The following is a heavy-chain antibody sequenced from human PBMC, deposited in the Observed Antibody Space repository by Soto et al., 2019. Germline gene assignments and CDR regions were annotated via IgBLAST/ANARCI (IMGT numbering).Heavy chain of an antibody. D-gene: IGHD3-3*01. CDR2: IYYSGST. J-gene: IGHJ4*02. V-gene: IGHV4-59*08. CDR1: GGSISSYY. CDR3: ARGGYDFWSGPRTFFDY. Sequence: SETLSLTCTVSGGSISSYYWSWIRQPPGKGLEWIGYIYYSGSTNYNPSLKSRVTISVDTSKNQFSLKLSSVTAADTAVYYCARGGYDFWSGPRTFFDYWGQGTLVTVSS.